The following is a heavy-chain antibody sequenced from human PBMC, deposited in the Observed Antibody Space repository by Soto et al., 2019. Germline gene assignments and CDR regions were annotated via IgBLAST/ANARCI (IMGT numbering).Heavy chain of an antibody. CDR1: GDSISSNNNY. CDR3: ARGTFYYDSHAYYGY. V-gene: IGHV4-30-4*01. CDR2: ISYSGTT. D-gene: IGHD3-22*01. Sequence: SETLSLTCTVSGDSISSNNNYRSWIRQPPGEGLEWIGFISYSGTTSYSPSLKSRVAISLDTSKNQFSLYLQMNSLRAEDTAVYYCARGTFYYDSHAYYGYWGQGTVVTVSS. J-gene: IGHJ4*02.